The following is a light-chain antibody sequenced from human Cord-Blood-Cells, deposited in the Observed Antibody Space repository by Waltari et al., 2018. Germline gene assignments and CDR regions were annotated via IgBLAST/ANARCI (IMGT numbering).Light chain of an antibody. CDR1: QGISSY. Sequence: AIRMTQSPSSFSASTGDRVTITCRASQGISSYLAWYQQKPGKAPKLLIYAASTVQSGVPSRFGCSGSGTDFTLTISCLQSEDFATYYCQQYYSYPLTFGPGTKVDI. V-gene: IGKV1-8*01. J-gene: IGKJ3*01. CDR2: AAS. CDR3: QQYYSYPLT.